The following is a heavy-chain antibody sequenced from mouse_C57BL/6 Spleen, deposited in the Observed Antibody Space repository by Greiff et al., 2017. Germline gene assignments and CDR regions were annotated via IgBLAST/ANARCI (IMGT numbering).Heavy chain of an antibody. Sequence: QVHVKQSGPELVKPGASVKISCKASGYAFSSSWMNWVKQRPGKGLEWIGRIYPGDGDTKYNGKFKGKATLTADKSSSTAYMQLSSLTSEDSAVYFCAKAYYSNYFDYWGQGTTVTVSS. V-gene: IGHV1-82*01. CDR2: IYPGDGDT. CDR1: GYAFSSSW. J-gene: IGHJ2*01. D-gene: IGHD2-12*01. CDR3: AKAYYSNYFDY.